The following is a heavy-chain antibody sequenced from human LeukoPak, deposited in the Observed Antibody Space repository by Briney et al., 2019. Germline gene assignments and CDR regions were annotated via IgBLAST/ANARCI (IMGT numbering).Heavy chain of an antibody. CDR1: GYTFSDHY. D-gene: IGHD3-10*01. J-gene: IGHJ4*02. V-gene: IGHV3-72*01. Sequence: PGGSLRLSCVGSGYTFSDHYLDWVRQAPEKGLEWVGRIRNRVSGYNTEYAACVTGRFAISRDDSRNTLYLRINSLKTEDTAVYYCVAMIRGVGYWGQGTLVTVSS. CDR2: IRNRVSGYNT. CDR3: VAMIRGVGY.